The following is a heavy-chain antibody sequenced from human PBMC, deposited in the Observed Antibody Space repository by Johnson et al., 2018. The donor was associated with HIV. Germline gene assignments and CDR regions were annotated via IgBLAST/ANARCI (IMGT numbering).Heavy chain of an antibody. CDR2: IGTAGDT. V-gene: IGHV3-13*01. CDR3: AREWELLGSAFDI. CDR1: GFTFSSYD. J-gene: IGHJ3*02. Sequence: MQLVESGGGLVQPGGSLRLSCAASGFTFSSYDMHWVRQATGKGLEWVSAIGTAGDTYYPGSVKGRFTISRDNSKNTLYLQMNSLRAEDTAVYYCAREWELLGSAFDIWGQGTMVTVSS. D-gene: IGHD1-26*01.